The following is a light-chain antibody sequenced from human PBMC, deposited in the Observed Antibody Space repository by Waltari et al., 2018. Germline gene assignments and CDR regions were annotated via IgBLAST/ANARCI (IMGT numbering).Light chain of an antibody. CDR3: QHRDHWPPDAT. Sequence: EIVLTQSPGTLSLPLGDRATLSCRASHSVFIAHLAWYQQKPGQAPRLLIYGASRRATGIPARFSGSGSGTDFTLTISSLEPEDFAVYYCQHRDHWPPDATFGPGTKVDI. CDR1: HSVFIAH. CDR2: GAS. V-gene: IGKV3D-20*02. J-gene: IGKJ3*01.